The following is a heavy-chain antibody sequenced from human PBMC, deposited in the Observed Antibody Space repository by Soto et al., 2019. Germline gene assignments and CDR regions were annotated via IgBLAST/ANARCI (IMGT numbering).Heavy chain of an antibody. J-gene: IGHJ4*02. CDR3: ARDQCFGGGRSCYYFDF. CDR1: GFTFTTYA. V-gene: IGHV3-30*04. Sequence: QVQLVESGGGVVQPGRSLRLSCAASGFTFTTYAIHWVRQAPGNGLEWVAVISNDGRGKYYADSVKGRFTISRDNSKNTLYLQMNSLRSDDTAVYYCARDQCFGGGRSCYYFDFWGQGTLVTVSS. D-gene: IGHD2-15*01. CDR2: ISNDGRGK.